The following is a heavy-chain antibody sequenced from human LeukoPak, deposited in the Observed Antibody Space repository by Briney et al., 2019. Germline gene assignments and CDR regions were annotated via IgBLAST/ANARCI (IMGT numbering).Heavy chain of an antibody. J-gene: IGHJ3*02. CDR3: ARGFYYGHDAFDI. Sequence: GASVKVSCKASGYTFTSYDINWVRQATGQGLEWMGWMNPNSGNTGYAQKFQGRVTMTRNTSISTAYMELSSLRSEGMAVYYCARGFYYGHDAFDIWGQGTMVTVSS. D-gene: IGHD3-10*01. CDR1: GYTFTSYD. CDR2: MNPNSGNT. V-gene: IGHV1-8*01.